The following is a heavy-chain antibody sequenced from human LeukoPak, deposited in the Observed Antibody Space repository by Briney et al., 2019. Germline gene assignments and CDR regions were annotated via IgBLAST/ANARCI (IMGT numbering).Heavy chain of an antibody. CDR3: ARAAAGTLAFDT. Sequence: TGGSLRLSCAASGFTFSSYDMHWVRQATGKGLEWVSAIGTADDTYYPGSVKGRFTISRENAKNSLYLQMNSLRAGDTAVYYCARAAAGTLAFDTWGQGTMVTVSS. J-gene: IGHJ3*02. CDR2: IGTADDT. V-gene: IGHV3-13*01. CDR1: GFTFSSYD. D-gene: IGHD6-13*01.